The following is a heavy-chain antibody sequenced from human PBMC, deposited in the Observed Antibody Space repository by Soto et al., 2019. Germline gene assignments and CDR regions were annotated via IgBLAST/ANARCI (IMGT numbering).Heavy chain of an antibody. D-gene: IGHD2-2*01. Sequence: QVQLQQWGAGLLKPSETLSLTCAVYGGSFSGYYWSWIRQPPGKGLEWIGEINHSGSTNYNPSLKSRVTISVDTSKNQFSLKLSSVTAADTAVYYCARGVVVPAAIFPIRYYYYGMDVWGQGTTVTVSS. CDR3: ARGVVVPAAIFPIRYYYYGMDV. V-gene: IGHV4-34*01. CDR1: GGSFSGYY. J-gene: IGHJ6*02. CDR2: INHSGST.